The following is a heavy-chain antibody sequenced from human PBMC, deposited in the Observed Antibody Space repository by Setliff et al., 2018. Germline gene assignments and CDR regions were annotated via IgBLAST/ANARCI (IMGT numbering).Heavy chain of an antibody. V-gene: IGHV1-18*01. Sequence: ASVKVSCKASGYTFTSYGISWVRQAPGQGLEWMGWISAYNGNTNYAQKLQGRVTMTTDTSTSTAYMELSSLRSEDTAVYYCARERGDIVTTTSYYYYWDVWGKGTTVTV. D-gene: IGHD5-12*01. CDR1: GYTFTSYG. CDR2: ISAYNGNT. CDR3: ARERGDIVTTTSYYYYWDV. J-gene: IGHJ6*03.